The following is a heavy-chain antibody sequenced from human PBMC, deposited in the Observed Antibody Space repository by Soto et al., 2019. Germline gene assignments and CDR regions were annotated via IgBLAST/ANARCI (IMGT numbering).Heavy chain of an antibody. CDR2: ISYDGSNK. CDR1: GFTFSSYA. D-gene: IGHD1-26*01. V-gene: IGHV3-30-3*01. J-gene: IGHJ6*02. Sequence: GGSLRLSCATSGFTFSSYAMHWVRQAPGKGLEWVAVISYDGSNKYYADSVKGRFTISRDNSKNTLYLQMNSLRAEDTAVYYCARSPPAGGSYYYYYYGMDVWGQGTTVTVSS. CDR3: ARSPPAGGSYYYYYYGMDV.